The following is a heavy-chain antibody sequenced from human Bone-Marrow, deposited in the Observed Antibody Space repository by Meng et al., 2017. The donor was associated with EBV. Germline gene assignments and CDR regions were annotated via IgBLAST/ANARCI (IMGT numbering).Heavy chain of an antibody. CDR1: GGTFSSYA. D-gene: IGHD6-25*01. CDR2: IIPIFGTA. Sequence: QVQLGQAGAEVKKPGSSVKVSCKASGGTFSSYAISWVRQAPGQGLEWMGGIIPIFGTANYAQKFQGRVTITADKSTSTAYMELSSLRSEDTAVYYCARDFQTADGGAADLEYFQHWGQGTLVTVSS. J-gene: IGHJ1*01. V-gene: IGHV1-69*06. CDR3: ARDFQTADGGAADLEYFQH.